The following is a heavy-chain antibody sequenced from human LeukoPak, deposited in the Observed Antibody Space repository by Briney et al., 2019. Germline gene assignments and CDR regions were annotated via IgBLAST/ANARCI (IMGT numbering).Heavy chain of an antibody. CDR1: GFTFDDYA. D-gene: IGHD1-26*01. V-gene: IGHV3-9*01. Sequence: GGSLRLSCAASGFTFDDYAMHRVRQAPGKGLEWVSGISWNSGSIGYADSVKGRFTISRDNAKNSLYLQMNSLRAEDTALYYCAKDMGSGLYYYYGMDVWGQGTTVTVSS. CDR2: ISWNSGSI. J-gene: IGHJ6*02. CDR3: AKDMGSGLYYYYGMDV.